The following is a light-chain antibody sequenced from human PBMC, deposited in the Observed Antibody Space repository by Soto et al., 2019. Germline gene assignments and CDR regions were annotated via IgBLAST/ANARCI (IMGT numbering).Light chain of an antibody. V-gene: IGKV1-33*01. CDR2: DES. CDR3: QQYDSLPFT. Sequence: DIQMTQSPSSLSASVGDSVAMTCQASQDIRNFLNWYQQKPGEAPKLLTYDESDLENRVTPRFIESGSGTEFTFTISYLQPEDFATYECQQYDSLPFTFGPGT. J-gene: IGKJ3*01. CDR1: QDIRNF.